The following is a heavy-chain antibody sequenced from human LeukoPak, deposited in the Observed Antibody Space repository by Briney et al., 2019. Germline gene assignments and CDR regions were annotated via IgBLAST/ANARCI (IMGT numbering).Heavy chain of an antibody. J-gene: IGHJ4*02. V-gene: IGHV1-2*02. CDR2: INPNSGGT. CDR3: ARSRCSSTSCYRFDY. D-gene: IGHD2-2*01. CDR1: GYTFTGYY. Sequence: GASVKVSCKASGYTFTGYYMHWLRQAPGQGLEWMGWINPNSGGTNYAQKFQGRVTITRDTSISTAYMELSKLRSDDTAVYYCARSRCSSTSCYRFDYWGQGTLVTVSS.